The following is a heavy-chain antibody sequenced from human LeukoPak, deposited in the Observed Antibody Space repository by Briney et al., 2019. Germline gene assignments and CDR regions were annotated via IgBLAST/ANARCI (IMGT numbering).Heavy chain of an antibody. D-gene: IGHD3-10*01. J-gene: IGHJ6*02. CDR2: IYSDGSI. CDR1: GFTVSTNY. CDR3: ARESRGSQGLPYGMDV. V-gene: IGHV3-53*04. Sequence: GGSLRLSCVASGFTVSTNYMGWVRQAPGKGLDWVSVIYSDGSIYHTDSVKGRFTISVYNSKNTVYLQMNSLRPEDTAMYYCARESRGSQGLPYGMDVWGQGTTVTVSS.